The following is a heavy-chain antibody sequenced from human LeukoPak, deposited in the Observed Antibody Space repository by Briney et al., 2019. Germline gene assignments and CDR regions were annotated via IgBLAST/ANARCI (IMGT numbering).Heavy chain of an antibody. CDR1: GGSISSSSYY. Sequence: SETLSLTCTVSGGSISSSSYYWGWIRQPPGRGLEWIGSIYYSGSTYYNPSLKSRVTISVDTSKNQFSLKLSSVTAADTAVYYCARGNYVNYWGQGTLVTVSS. CDR3: ARGNYVNY. V-gene: IGHV4-39*01. D-gene: IGHD1-7*01. J-gene: IGHJ4*02. CDR2: IYYSGST.